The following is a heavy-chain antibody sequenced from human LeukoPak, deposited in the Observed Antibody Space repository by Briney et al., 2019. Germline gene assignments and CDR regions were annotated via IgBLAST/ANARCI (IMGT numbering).Heavy chain of an antibody. CDR3: AAFIMLHY. CDR1: EFIFSSYW. D-gene: IGHD3-10*01. V-gene: IGHV3-74*01. CDR2: IKSDGTDT. J-gene: IGHJ4*02. Sequence: PGGSLRLTCAASEFIFSSYWMHWVRQAPEKGLVWVARIKSDGTDTDYADSVKGRFIISRDNAKNTVNLQMNSLRAEDTAVYYCAAFIMLHYWGQGTLVTVSS.